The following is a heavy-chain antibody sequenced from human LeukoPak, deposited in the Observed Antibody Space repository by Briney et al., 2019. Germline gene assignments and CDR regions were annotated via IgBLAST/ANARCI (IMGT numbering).Heavy chain of an antibody. CDR2: INPNSGGT. V-gene: IGHV1-2*04. CDR3: ARGGIAVAGTVDALDI. J-gene: IGHJ3*02. D-gene: IGHD6-19*01. Sequence: ASVKVSCKASGYTFTGYYMHWVRQAPGQGLEWMGWINPNSGGTNYAQKFQGWVTMTRDTSISTAYMELSRLRSDDTAVYYCARGGIAVAGTVDALDIWGQGTMVTVSS. CDR1: GYTFTGYY.